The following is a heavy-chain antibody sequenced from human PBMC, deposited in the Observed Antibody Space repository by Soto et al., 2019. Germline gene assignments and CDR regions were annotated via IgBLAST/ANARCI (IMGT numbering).Heavy chain of an antibody. J-gene: IGHJ3*02. V-gene: IGHV3-21*01. CDR3: ARPITMVRGVITFAAFDI. Sequence: EVQLVESGGGLVKPGGSLRLSCAASGFTFSSYSMNWVRQAPGKGLEWVSSMSRSSSYIYYADSVKGRFTISRDNAKNSLYLQMNSLRAEDTAVYYCARPITMVRGVITFAAFDIWGQGTMVTVSS. CDR2: MSRSSSYI. D-gene: IGHD3-10*01. CDR1: GFTFSSYS.